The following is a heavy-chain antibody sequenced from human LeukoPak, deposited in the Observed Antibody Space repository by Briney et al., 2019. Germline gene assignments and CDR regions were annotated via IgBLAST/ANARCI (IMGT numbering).Heavy chain of an antibody. V-gene: IGHV1-8*02. CDR3: ARSRGSGHKENWSDP. D-gene: IGHD6-19*01. CDR2: MNPNSGNT. Sequence: ASVKVSCKASGYSFTNYYMHWVRQATGQGLEWMGWMNPNSGNTGYAQKFQGRVTMTRNTSISTAYMELSSLRSEDTAVYYCARSRGSGHKENWSDPWGQGTLVTVSS. J-gene: IGHJ5*02. CDR1: GYSFTNYY.